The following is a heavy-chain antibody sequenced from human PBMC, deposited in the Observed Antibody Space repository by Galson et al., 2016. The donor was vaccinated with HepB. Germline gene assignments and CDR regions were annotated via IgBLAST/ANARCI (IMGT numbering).Heavy chain of an antibody. CDR1: ENNFTNNW. J-gene: IGHJ6*02. Sequence: QSGAEVKKPGESLKISCKGSENNFTNNWIGWVRQMPGKGLEWMGIIYPDDSDTQYSPSFQGQVTISADKSITTAYLRWSSLKASDTAIDYCARHGGGRQVGTTGHYFAMDVWGQGTTVTVSS. CDR2: IYPDDSDT. V-gene: IGHV5-51*01. CDR3: ARHGGGRQVGTTGHYFAMDV. D-gene: IGHD1-26*01.